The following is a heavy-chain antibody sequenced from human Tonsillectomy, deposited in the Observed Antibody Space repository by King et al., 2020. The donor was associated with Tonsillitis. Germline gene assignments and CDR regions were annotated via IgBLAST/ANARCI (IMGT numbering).Heavy chain of an antibody. CDR1: GFTFSSYG. CDR2: IWYDGSNK. D-gene: IGHD3-10*01. J-gene: IGHJ4*02. V-gene: IGHV3-33*01. CDR3: ARAPKLLWFGDDY. Sequence: VQLVESGGGVVQPGRSLRLSCAASGFTFSSYGMHWVRQAPGKGLEWVAVIWYDGSNKYYADSVKGRFTISRDNSKNTLYLQMNSLRAEDTAVYYCARAPKLLWFGDDYWGQGTLGTVSS.